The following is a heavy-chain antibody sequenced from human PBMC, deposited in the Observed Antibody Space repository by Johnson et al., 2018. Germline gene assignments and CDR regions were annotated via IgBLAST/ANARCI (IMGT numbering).Heavy chain of an antibody. V-gene: IGHV3-49*03. CDR1: GFTFSDYA. D-gene: IGHD4-23*01. Sequence: EVQLLEAGGGVVQPGRSLRLSCTASGFTFSDYAMSWYRQAPGKGLEWVGFIRPQVYGGTTEYAASVVARVIISREDSKHIAYLKMNSLKTEDKDLYYCTRDDYGGKDDAFDIWVQGTMVTVSS. CDR3: TRDDYGGKDDAFDI. J-gene: IGHJ3*02. CDR2: IRPQVYGGTT.